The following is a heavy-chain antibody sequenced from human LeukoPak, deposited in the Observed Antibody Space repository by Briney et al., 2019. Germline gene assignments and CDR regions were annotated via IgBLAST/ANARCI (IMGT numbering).Heavy chain of an antibody. V-gene: IGHV3-21*01. Sequence: PGGSLRLSCAASGFTFSTYSMNWVRQAPGKGLEWVSFISGTSSYIYYADSVKGRFTISRDNAKNSLYLQMNSLRAEDTAVYYCARDSAPYYYGSGSYYNVGRDFDYWGQGTLVTVSS. CDR1: GFTFSTYS. J-gene: IGHJ4*02. CDR2: ISGTSSYI. D-gene: IGHD3-10*01. CDR3: ARDSAPYYYGSGSYYNVGRDFDY.